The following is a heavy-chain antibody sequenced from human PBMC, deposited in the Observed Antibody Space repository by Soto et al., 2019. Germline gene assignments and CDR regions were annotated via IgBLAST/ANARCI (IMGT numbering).Heavy chain of an antibody. Sequence: QVRLVESGGGVVQPENSLRLSCAASGFTFSSYGMHWVRQAPGKGLEWVAIVWFNGRNEFYADSVEGRFTISRDNSKNTLYLQMNSLRAEDTAMYYCARALGRCSDGGCYSFAYWGQLALVTVSS. D-gene: IGHD2-15*01. CDR3: ARALGRCSDGGCYSFAY. J-gene: IGHJ4*02. V-gene: IGHV3-33*01. CDR1: GFTFSSYG. CDR2: VWFNGRNE.